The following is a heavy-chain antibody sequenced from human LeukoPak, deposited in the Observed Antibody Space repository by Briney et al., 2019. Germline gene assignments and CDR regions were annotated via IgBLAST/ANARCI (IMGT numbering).Heavy chain of an antibody. J-gene: IGHJ4*02. CDR3: ARDRADYVWGIH. Sequence: GGSLRLSCAASGFTFSSYSMNWVRQAPGKGLEWVSSISSSSSYIYYADSVKGRFTISRDNAKNSLYLQMNSLRAEDTAVYYCARDRADYVWGIHWGQGTLVTVSS. CDR1: GFTFSSYS. CDR2: ISSSSSYI. V-gene: IGHV3-21*01. D-gene: IGHD3-16*01.